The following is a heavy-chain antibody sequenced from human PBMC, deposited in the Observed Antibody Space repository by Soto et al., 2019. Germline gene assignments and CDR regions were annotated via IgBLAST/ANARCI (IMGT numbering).Heavy chain of an antibody. CDR1: GFTFSGSA. V-gene: IGHV3-73*01. Sequence: ESGGGLVQPGGSLKLSCAASGFTFSGSAMHWVRQASGKGLEWVGRIRSKANSYATAYAASVKGRFTISRDDSKNTAYLQMNSLKTEDTAVYYCTRWFGALYYYCYMDVWGKGTTVTVSS. D-gene: IGHD3-10*01. J-gene: IGHJ6*03. CDR2: IRSKANSYAT. CDR3: TRWFGALYYYCYMDV.